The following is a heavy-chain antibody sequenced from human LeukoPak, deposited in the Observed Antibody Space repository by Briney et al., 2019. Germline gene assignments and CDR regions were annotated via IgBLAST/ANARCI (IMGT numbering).Heavy chain of an antibody. CDR2: IYYSGST. V-gene: IGHV4-61*01. CDR3: VRGQISMVEGIIITYYYYYMDV. CDR1: GGPVNSNNYY. J-gene: IGHJ6*03. Sequence: PSETLSLTCTVSGGPVNSNNYYWSWIRQPPGKGLEWIGYIYYSGSTNYNPSLKSRVTISVDTSKNQFSLKLRSVTAADTAVYYCVRGQISMVEGIIITYYYYYMDVWGKGTTVTVSS. D-gene: IGHD3-10*01.